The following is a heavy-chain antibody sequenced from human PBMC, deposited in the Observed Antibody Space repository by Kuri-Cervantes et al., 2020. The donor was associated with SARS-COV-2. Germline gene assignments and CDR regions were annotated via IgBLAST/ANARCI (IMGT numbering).Heavy chain of an antibody. CDR1: GGSISSSSYY. J-gene: IGHJ5*02. CDR2: IYYSGST. Sequence: ESLKISCTVSGGSISSSSYYWGWIRQPPGKGLEWIGGIYYSGSTYYNPSLKSRVTISVDTSKNQFSLKLSSVTAADTAVYYCARQMMSSITIFGVVITRNWFDPWGQGTLVTVSS. V-gene: IGHV4-39*01. D-gene: IGHD3-3*01. CDR3: ARQMMSSITIFGVVITRNWFDP.